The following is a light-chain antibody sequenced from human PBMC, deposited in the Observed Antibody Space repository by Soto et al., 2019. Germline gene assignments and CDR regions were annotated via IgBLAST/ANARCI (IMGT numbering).Light chain of an antibody. CDR1: QSVSSY. CDR3: HQYKIWRT. V-gene: IGKV3-15*01. Sequence: EIVLTQSPATLSLSPGERATLSFRASQSVSSYLAWYQQKPGQAPRLLIYGASTRAAGIPARFSGSGSGTDFTLTISSLQSEDLAVYYCHQYKIWRTFGQGTKVDIK. CDR2: GAS. J-gene: IGKJ1*01.